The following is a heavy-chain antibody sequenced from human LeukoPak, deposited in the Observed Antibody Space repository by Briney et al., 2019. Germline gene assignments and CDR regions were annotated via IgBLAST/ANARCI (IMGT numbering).Heavy chain of an antibody. CDR1: GGSISSYY. CDR2: IYYSGST. V-gene: IGHV4-59*01. D-gene: IGHD5-12*01. CDR3: ARTFRLRPHASTYFDY. J-gene: IGHJ4*02. Sequence: PSETLSLTCTVSGGSISSYYWSWIRQPPGKGLEWIGYIYYSGSTNHNPSLKSRVTISVDTSKNQFSLKLSSVTAADTAVYYCARTFRLRPHASTYFDYWGQGTLVTVSS.